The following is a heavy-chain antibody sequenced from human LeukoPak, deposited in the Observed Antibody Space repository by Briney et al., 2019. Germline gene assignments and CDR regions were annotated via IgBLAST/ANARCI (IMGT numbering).Heavy chain of an antibody. Sequence: SETLSLTCTVSGGSISSSSYYWGWIRQPPGKGLEWIGSIYYSGSTYYNPSLKSRVTISVDTSKNQFSLKLSSVTAADTAVYYCARDVISAGTMFDYWGQGTLVTVSS. CDR2: IYYSGST. CDR1: GGSISSSSYY. D-gene: IGHD1/OR15-1a*01. V-gene: IGHV4-39*02. CDR3: ARDVISAGTMFDY. J-gene: IGHJ4*02.